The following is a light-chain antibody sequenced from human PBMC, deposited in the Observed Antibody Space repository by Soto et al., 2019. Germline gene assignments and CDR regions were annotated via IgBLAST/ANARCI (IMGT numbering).Light chain of an antibody. CDR3: SSYTSSSTYV. V-gene: IGLV2-14*01. CDR2: DVT. Sequence: QSALTQPASVSGSPGQSITISCTGTSSDVGSYNSVSWHQQHPGQAPKLMIYDVTNRASGIPDRFSASKSGTTASLTISGLQAGDEADYYCSSYTSSSTYVFGTGTKLTVL. J-gene: IGLJ1*01. CDR1: SSDVGSYNS.